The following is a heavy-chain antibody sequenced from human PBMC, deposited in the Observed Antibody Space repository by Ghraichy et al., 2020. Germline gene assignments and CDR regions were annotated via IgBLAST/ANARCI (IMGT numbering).Heavy chain of an antibody. Sequence: SETLTLTCAVYGGSFSGYYWSWIRQPPGKGLEWIGEINHSGSTNYNPSLKSRVTISVDTSKNQFSLKLSSVTAADTAVYYCARARYWGQGTLVTVSS. V-gene: IGHV4-34*01. J-gene: IGHJ4*02. CDR1: GGSFSGYY. CDR2: INHSGST. CDR3: ARARY.